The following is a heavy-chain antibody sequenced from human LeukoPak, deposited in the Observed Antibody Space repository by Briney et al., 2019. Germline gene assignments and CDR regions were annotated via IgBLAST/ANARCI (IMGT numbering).Heavy chain of an antibody. J-gene: IGHJ6*04. CDR2: ISSSSTYR. CDR3: ARDLYSGACSGGYCYSGGGMDV. CDR1: GFTFSSYS. V-gene: IGHV3-21*04. Sequence: PGGSLRLSCEASGFTFSSYSMNWVRQAPGKGLEWVSSISSSSTYRYYADSLKGRFTISRDNAKNSLYLQMNSLRAEDTALYYCARDLYSGACSGGYCYSGGGMDVWGKGTTVTVSS. D-gene: IGHD2-15*01.